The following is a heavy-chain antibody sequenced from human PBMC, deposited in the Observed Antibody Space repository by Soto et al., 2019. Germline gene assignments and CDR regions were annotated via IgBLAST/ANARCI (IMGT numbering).Heavy chain of an antibody. Sequence: GASVKVSCKAPGYTITSTGLSWVRQAPGQGLEWMGWISAYNGNTNYAQKLQGRVTMTTDTSTSTAYMELRSLRSDDTAVYYCARCLNSLQYYDFWSVYYTLSDYYSYMDVRGTGTTVTGSS. D-gene: IGHD3-3*01. CDR1: GYTITSTG. V-gene: IGHV1-18*01. CDR2: ISAYNGNT. CDR3: ARCLNSLQYYDFWSVYYTLSDYYSYMDV. J-gene: IGHJ6*03.